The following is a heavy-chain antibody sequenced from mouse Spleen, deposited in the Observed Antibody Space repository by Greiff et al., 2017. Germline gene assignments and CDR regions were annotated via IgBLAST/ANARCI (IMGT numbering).Heavy chain of an antibody. D-gene: IGHD1-1*01. J-gene: IGHJ3*01. V-gene: IGHV2-9*02. Sequence: QVQLKESGPGLVAPSQSLSITCTVSGFSLTSYGVHWVRQPPGKGLEWLGVIWAGGSTNYNSALMSRLSISKDNSKSQVFLKMNSLQTDDTAMYYCAREGTLRGVGAWFAYWGQGTLVTVSA. CDR3: AREGTLRGVGAWFAY. CDR1: GFSLTSYG. CDR2: IWAGGST.